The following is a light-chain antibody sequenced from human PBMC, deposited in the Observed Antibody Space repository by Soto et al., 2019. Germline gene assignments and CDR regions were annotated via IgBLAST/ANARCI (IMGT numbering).Light chain of an antibody. CDR2: GNS. Sequence: QSLLTQPPSVSGAPGKRVTISCTGSSSNIGAGYNLHWYQQLPGTAPKLLIYGNSNRPSGVPDRFSGSKSGTSASLAIPGLQAEDEADYYCQSYDSSLSGWVFGGGTKLTVL. CDR1: SSNIGAGYN. J-gene: IGLJ3*02. CDR3: QSYDSSLSGWV. V-gene: IGLV1-40*01.